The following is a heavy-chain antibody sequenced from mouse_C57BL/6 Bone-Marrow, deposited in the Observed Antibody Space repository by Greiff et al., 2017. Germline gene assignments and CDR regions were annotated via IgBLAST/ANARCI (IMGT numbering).Heavy chain of an antibody. J-gene: IGHJ3*01. CDR3: ARIEGNYDAFAY. CDR1: GYTFTDYY. V-gene: IGHV1-19*01. Sequence: EVQLVESGPVLVKPGASVQMSCKASGYTFTDYYMNWVKQSHGKSLEWIGVINPYNGGTSYNQKFKGKATLTVDKSSSTAYMELNSLTSEDSAVYYCARIEGNYDAFAYWGQGTLVTVSA. D-gene: IGHD2-4*01. CDR2: INPYNGGT.